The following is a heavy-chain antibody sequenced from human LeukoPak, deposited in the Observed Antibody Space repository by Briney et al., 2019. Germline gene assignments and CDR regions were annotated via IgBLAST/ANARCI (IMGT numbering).Heavy chain of an antibody. Sequence: PGGSLRLSCAASGFTFSSYGVHWVRQAPGKGLEWVAVIWYDGSNKYYADSVKGRFTISRDNSKNTLYLQMNSLRAEDTAVYYCARADFWSGNDYWGQGTLVTVSS. J-gene: IGHJ4*02. V-gene: IGHV3-33*08. CDR1: GFTFSSYG. D-gene: IGHD3-3*01. CDR2: IWYDGSNK. CDR3: ARADFWSGNDY.